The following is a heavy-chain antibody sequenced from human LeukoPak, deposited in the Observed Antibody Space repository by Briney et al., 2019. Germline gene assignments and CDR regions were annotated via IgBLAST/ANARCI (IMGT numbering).Heavy chain of an antibody. V-gene: IGHV4-34*01. CDR3: ARGRMYYDFWSGYYAFDP. Sequence: SETLSLTCTVSGGSISSYYWSWIRQPPGRGLEWIGEINHSGSTNYNPSLKSRVTISVDTSKNQFSLRLSSVTAADTAVYYCARGRMYYDFWSGYYAFDPWGQGTLVTVSS. J-gene: IGHJ5*02. D-gene: IGHD3-3*01. CDR2: INHSGST. CDR1: GGSISSYY.